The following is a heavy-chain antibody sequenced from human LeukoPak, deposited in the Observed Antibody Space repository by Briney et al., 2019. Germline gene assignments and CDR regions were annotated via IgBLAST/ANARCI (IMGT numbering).Heavy chain of an antibody. J-gene: IGHJ4*02. D-gene: IGHD1-1*01. V-gene: IGHV4-39*01. CDR3: ARSSNWNDGNFDY. CDR1: GGSISSSSYY. Sequence: SETLSLTCTVSGGSISSSSYYWGWIRQPPGKGLEWIGSIYYSGSTYYNPSLKSRVTISVDTSKNQFSLKLSSVTAADTAVYYCARSSNWNDGNFDYWGQGTLVTVSS. CDR2: IYYSGST.